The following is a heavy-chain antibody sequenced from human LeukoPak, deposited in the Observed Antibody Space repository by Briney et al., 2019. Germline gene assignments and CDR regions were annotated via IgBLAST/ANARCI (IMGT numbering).Heavy chain of an antibody. J-gene: IGHJ6*02. Sequence: GASVKVSCKASGGTFSSYAISWVRQAPGQGLEWMGGIIPIFGTANYAQKFQGRVTITADESTSTAYMGLSSLRSEDTAVYYCARDRPYPYVDDYYWHGMDVWGQGTTVTVSS. V-gene: IGHV1-69*13. CDR1: GGTFSSYA. D-gene: IGHD4-17*01. CDR3: ARDRPYPYVDDYYWHGMDV. CDR2: IIPIFGTA.